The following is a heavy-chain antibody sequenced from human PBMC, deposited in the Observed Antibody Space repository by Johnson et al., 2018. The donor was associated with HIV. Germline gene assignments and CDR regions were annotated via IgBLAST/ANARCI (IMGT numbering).Heavy chain of an antibody. V-gene: IGHV3-13*01. CDR1: GFTFTSYA. D-gene: IGHD6-13*01. Sequence: MLLVESGGGVVQPGRSLRLSCAASGFTFTSYAMHWVRQPTGKGLEWVSAIGIAGDTYYQGSVKGRFSISRENAKNSLYLRMNSLRAGDTAMYYCARASYNSSSWTWDVFDIGGQGTMVTVSS. J-gene: IGHJ3*02. CDR3: ARASYNSSSWTWDVFDI. CDR2: IGIAGDT.